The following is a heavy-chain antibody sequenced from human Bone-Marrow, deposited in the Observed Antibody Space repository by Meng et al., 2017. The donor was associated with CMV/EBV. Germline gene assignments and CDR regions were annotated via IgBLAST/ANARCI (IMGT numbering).Heavy chain of an antibody. D-gene: IGHD3-3*01. CDR3: AREGLLYSDPFDY. J-gene: IGHJ4*02. CDR2: INSDGSST. V-gene: IGHV3-74*01. CDR1: GFTFSSYW. Sequence: GESLKISCAASGFTFSSYWMHWVRQAPGKGLVWVSRINSDGSSTSYADSVKGRFTISRDNAKNTLYLQMNSLRAEGTAVYYCAREGLLYSDPFDYWGQGTLVTVSS.